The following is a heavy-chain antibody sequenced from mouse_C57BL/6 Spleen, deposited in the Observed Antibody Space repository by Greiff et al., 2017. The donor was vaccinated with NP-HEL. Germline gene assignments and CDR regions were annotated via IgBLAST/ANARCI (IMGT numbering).Heavy chain of an antibody. J-gene: IGHJ1*03. D-gene: IGHD2-1*01. Sequence: EVQRVESGGDLVKPGGSLKLSCAASGFTFSSYGMSWVRQTPDKRLEWVATISSGGSYTYYPDSVKGRFTISRDNAKNTLYLQMSSLKSEDTAMYYGARHKDYGNLFWYFDVWGTGTTVTVSS. CDR1: GFTFSSYG. CDR3: ARHKDYGNLFWYFDV. V-gene: IGHV5-6*01. CDR2: ISSGGSYT.